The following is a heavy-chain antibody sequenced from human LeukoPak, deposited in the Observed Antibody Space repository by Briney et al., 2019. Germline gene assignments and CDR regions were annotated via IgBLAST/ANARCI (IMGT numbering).Heavy chain of an antibody. J-gene: IGHJ5*02. CDR3: AKRYCSSTSCSEGPFDP. CDR2: IIPIFGTA. V-gene: IGHV1-69*13. D-gene: IGHD2-2*01. Sequence: GASVKVSCKASGGTFSSYAISWVRQAPGQGLEWMGGIIPIFGTANYAQKFQGRVTITADESTSTAYMELSSLRSEDTAVYYCAKRYCSSTSCSEGPFDPWGQGTLVTVSS. CDR1: GGTFSSYA.